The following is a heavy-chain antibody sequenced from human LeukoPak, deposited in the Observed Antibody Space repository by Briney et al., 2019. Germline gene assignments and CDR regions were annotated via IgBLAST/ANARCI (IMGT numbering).Heavy chain of an antibody. CDR3: ARNPAKVFPAVY. V-gene: IGHV3-7*01. J-gene: IGHJ4*02. D-gene: IGHD2-2*01. CDR2: INEDGSRT. CDR1: GITLSNYG. Sequence: GGSLRLSCAVSGITLSNYGMSWVRQAPGKGLEWVVNINEDGSRTFYVDSVKGRFTISSDNAKSSVYLQMNSLRADDTAVYYCARNPAKVFPAVYWGQGTLVTVSS.